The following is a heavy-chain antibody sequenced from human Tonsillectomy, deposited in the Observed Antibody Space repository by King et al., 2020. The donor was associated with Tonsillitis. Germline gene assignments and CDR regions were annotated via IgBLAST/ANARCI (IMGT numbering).Heavy chain of an antibody. Sequence: VQLVESGGGLVKPGESLRLSCEASGFTFRSDAMNWVRQAPGKGLEWLAYVNDRSDYIYYADSVMGRFTISRDNAKNSLYLHMDSLRAEDTAVYYCARDRGPIARVGGMDVWGQGTTVTVSS. CDR2: VNDRSDYI. D-gene: IGHD2-21*01. V-gene: IGHV3-21*01. CDR3: ARDRGPIARVGGMDV. J-gene: IGHJ6*02. CDR1: GFTFRSDA.